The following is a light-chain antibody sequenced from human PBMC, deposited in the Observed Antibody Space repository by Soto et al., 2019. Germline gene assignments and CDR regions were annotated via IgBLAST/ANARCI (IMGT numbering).Light chain of an antibody. Sequence: EIVLTQSPATLSLSPGERATLYCRASQSVSSYLAWYQQKPGQAPRLLIYDASNRATGIPARFSGSGSGTDFTLTISSLEPEDFAVYYCQQRSNWLWTFGPGTQLDIK. CDR3: QQRSNWLWT. V-gene: IGKV3-11*01. CDR1: QSVSSY. CDR2: DAS. J-gene: IGKJ3*01.